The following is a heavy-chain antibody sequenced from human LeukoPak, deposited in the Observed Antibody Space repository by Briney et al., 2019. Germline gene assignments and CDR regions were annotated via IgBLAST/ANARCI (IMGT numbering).Heavy chain of an antibody. J-gene: IGHJ4*02. CDR3: AREGEHVLAHDF. Sequence: GGSLRLSCAASGFTFSNAWMSWVRHAPGKGLEWVGRIKSKTDGGTTDYAAPVKGRFTISRDNSKNTSYIQMNSRRAEDTGVYYCAREGEHVLAHDFWGQGTLVTVSS. CDR1: GFTFSNAW. D-gene: IGHD1-26*01. CDR2: IKSKTDGGTT. V-gene: IGHV3-15*01.